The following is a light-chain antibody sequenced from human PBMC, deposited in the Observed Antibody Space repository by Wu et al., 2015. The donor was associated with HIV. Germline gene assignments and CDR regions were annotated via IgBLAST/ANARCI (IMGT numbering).Light chain of an antibody. CDR3: QQSYSTPYN. V-gene: IGKV1-39*01. CDR2: AAS. J-gene: IGKJ2*01. CDR1: RSISNR. Sequence: DIQMTQSPSSLSASVGDRVTITCRASRSISNRLNWYQQKPGKAPKLLIYAASTLQSGVPSKFSPGSGSGTEFTLTITSLQPEDFAVYYCQQSYSTPYNFGRGTKVEIK.